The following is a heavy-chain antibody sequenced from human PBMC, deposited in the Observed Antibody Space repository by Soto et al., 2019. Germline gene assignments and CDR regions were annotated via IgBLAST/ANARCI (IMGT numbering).Heavy chain of an antibody. Sequence: SQTLSLTSVISGNNVSTNSACGNCIRQSPSRGLEWRGRTYSRSKWYTDYAVSVKSRIPVLPDTSKNQFSLQWHSVSPEDTGVYYCVRNYWNAPPAFDFWCQGNPVTSPQ. J-gene: IGHJ4*02. D-gene: IGHD1-1*01. CDR3: VRNYWNAPPAFDF. CDR2: TYSRSKWYT. CDR1: GNNVSTNSAC. V-gene: IGHV6-1*01.